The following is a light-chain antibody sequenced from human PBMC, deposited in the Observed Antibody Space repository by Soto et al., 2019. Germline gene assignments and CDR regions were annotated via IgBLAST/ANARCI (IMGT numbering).Light chain of an antibody. Sequence: QSALTQPASVSGSPGQSITISCTGTSGDVGNYNLVSWYQQHPGKAPRLMIYEVNKWPSGVSNRFSGSKSGNTAYLTISGRQAEDEADYYCCSYVGSSTSYVFGTGTKVTVL. CDR1: SGDVGNYNL. CDR3: CSYVGSSTSYV. J-gene: IGLJ1*01. V-gene: IGLV2-23*02. CDR2: EVN.